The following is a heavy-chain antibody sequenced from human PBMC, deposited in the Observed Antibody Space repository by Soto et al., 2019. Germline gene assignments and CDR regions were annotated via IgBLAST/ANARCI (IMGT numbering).Heavy chain of an antibody. V-gene: IGHV3-33*06. Sequence: GGSLRLSCAASGFTFSSYGMHWVRQAPGKGLEWVAVISGDGSNKYYADSVKGRFTISRDNSKNTLYLQMNSLRAEDTAVYYCAKNYRVYGDYRHYYYYYYMDVWGKGTTVTVSS. CDR2: ISGDGSNK. CDR1: GFTFSSYG. CDR3: AKNYRVYGDYRHYYYYYYMDV. J-gene: IGHJ6*03. D-gene: IGHD4-17*01.